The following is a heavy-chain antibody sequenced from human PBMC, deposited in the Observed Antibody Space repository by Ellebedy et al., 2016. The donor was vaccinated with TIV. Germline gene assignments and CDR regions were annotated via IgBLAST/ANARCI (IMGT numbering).Heavy chain of an antibody. Sequence: PGGSLRLSCAASGFTFSSYTMNWVRQAPGKGLEWVSYISSSSKTIYYADSVKGRFTISRDNSKTTLYLQMTSLSADDTAVYYCAKTKPYGTTWFGRIFWGQGTLVTVSS. CDR3: AKTKPYGTTWFGRIF. J-gene: IGHJ4*02. D-gene: IGHD6-13*01. V-gene: IGHV3-48*01. CDR1: GFTFSSYT. CDR2: ISSSSKTI.